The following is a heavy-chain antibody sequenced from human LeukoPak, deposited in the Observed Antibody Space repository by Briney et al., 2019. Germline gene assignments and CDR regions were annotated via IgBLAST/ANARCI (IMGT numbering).Heavy chain of an antibody. J-gene: IGHJ4*02. CDR2: ISYDGSNK. V-gene: IGHV3-30-3*01. CDR3: AIGAGFDY. Sequence: GGSLRLSCAASGFTFSSYAMPWVRQAPGKGLEWVAVISYDGSNKYYADSVKGRFTISRDNSKNTLYLQMNSLRAEDTAVYYCAIGAGFDYWGQGTLVTVSS. CDR1: GFTFSSYA.